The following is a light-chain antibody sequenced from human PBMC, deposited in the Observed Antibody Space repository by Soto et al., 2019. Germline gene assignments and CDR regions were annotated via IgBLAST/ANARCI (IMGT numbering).Light chain of an antibody. CDR3: QSYDTSLSPLVV. Sequence: QSVLTQPPSVAGAPGQRVTISCTGSSSNIGAGYDVHWYQQLPGTAPKLLIYDNTNRPSGVPDRFSGSKSGTSASLAITGLQAEDEADYYCQSYDTSLSPLVVFGGGTQLNVL. J-gene: IGLJ2*01. CDR2: DNT. V-gene: IGLV1-40*01. CDR1: SSNIGAGYD.